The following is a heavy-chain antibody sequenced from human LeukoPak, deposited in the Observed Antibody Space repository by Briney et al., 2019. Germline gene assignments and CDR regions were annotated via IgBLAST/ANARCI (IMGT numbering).Heavy chain of an antibody. V-gene: IGHV5-51*01. Sequence: GESLNISSKGSGHSFSNYLIAWVRQIPGKGLEWIGIIYPVDSDTRCSPSFQGQVTMSADKSISNAYLQWSSLKASDTAMYFCARLDTSGSDYFQYWGQGTLVTVSS. CDR3: ARLDTSGSDYFQY. J-gene: IGHJ1*01. CDR2: IYPVDSDT. CDR1: GHSFSNYL. D-gene: IGHD6-19*01.